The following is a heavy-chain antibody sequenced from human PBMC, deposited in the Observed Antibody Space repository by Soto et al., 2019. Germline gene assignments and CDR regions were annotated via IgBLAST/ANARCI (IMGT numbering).Heavy chain of an antibody. D-gene: IGHD2-8*01. Sequence: PSETLSLTCTVSGDSVTNYFCGWMRQPPWKGLEWIGHMYHGGITNYSPSLKSRVTMSLDSSKNQFSLNLSSVTAADTAVYFCARDPGYCTQRVCPIFDFWGQGVLVAVYS. CDR1: GDSVTNYF. V-gene: IGHV4-59*02. CDR2: MYHGGIT. CDR3: ARDPGYCTQRVCPIFDF. J-gene: IGHJ4*02.